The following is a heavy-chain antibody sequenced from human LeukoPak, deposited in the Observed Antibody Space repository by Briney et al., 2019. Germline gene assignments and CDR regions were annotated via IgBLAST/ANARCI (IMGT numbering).Heavy chain of an antibody. J-gene: IGHJ4*02. D-gene: IGHD4-17*01. CDR3: ARTGSTVTMLYPFDH. Sequence: SETLSLTCTVSGGSISSRSHYWGWIRQPPGTGLEWIGTSFYSGYTYYNPSLKIRVTISVDTSKNQFSLKLDSVTAADTAVHYCARTGSTVTMLYPFDHWGQGTLVTVSS. CDR1: GGSISSRSHY. V-gene: IGHV4-39*01. CDR2: SFYSGYT.